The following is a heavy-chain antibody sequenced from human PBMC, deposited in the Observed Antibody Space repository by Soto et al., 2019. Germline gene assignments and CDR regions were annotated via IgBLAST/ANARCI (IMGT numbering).Heavy chain of an antibody. J-gene: IGHJ6*02. Sequence: QVQLVQSGAEVKKPGASVRVSCEASGYTFTSYGISWVRQAPGQGLEWMGWISVYSGSTNYVQKLQGRVTMTTDRSTRAVYMELRSLRSDDTAVYYCARDSWGLAVPDYHYYAMDVWGQGTTVTVS. V-gene: IGHV1-18*04. CDR1: GYTFTSYG. CDR2: ISVYSGST. D-gene: IGHD6-19*01. CDR3: ARDSWGLAVPDYHYYAMDV.